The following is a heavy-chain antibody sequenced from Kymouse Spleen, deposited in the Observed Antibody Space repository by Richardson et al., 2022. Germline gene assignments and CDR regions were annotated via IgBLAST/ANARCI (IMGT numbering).Heavy chain of an antibody. CDR1: GFTFSSYG. CDR3: AKEGPIAAAVEDY. D-gene: IGHD6-13*01. V-gene: IGHV3-30*18. J-gene: IGHJ4*02. Sequence: QVQLVESGGGVVQPGRSLRLSCAASGFTFSSYGMHWVRQAPGKGLEWVAVISYDGSNKYYADSVKGRFTISRDNSKNTLYLQMNSLRAEDTAVYYCAKEGPIAAAVEDYWGQGTLVTVSS. CDR2: ISYDGSNK.